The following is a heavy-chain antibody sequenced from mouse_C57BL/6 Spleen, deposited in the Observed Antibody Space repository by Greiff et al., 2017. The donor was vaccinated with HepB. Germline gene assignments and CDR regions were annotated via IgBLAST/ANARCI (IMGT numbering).Heavy chain of an antibody. CDR3: AKGTYYGSSEDWYFDV. CDR2: IYPGSGST. V-gene: IGHV1-55*01. Sequence: QVQLQQPGAELVKPGASVKMSCKASGYTFTSYWITWVKQRPGQGLEWIGDIYPGSGSTNYNEKFKSKATLTVDTSSSTAYMQLSSLTSEDSAVYNCAKGTYYGSSEDWYFDVWGTGTTVTVSS. CDR1: GYTFTSYW. D-gene: IGHD1-1*01. J-gene: IGHJ1*03.